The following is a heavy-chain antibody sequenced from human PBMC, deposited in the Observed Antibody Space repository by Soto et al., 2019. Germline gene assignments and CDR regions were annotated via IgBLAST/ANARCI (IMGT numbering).Heavy chain of an antibody. D-gene: IGHD2-15*01. CDR2: IIIAGGGT. CDR3: AAELYSGGRCCSFDI. CDR1: GYTFTNYG. J-gene: IGHJ3*02. V-gene: IGHV1-58*02. Sequence: SVKVSCKASGYTFTNYGITWVRQAPGQRLEWIGYIIIAGGGTKYAQNLQGRITITRDMSTSTAYMELSSLRSEDTAIYYCAAELYSGGRCCSFDIWGQGTVVTVSS.